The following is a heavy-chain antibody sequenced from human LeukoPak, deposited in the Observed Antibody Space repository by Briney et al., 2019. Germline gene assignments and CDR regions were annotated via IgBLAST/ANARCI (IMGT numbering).Heavy chain of an antibody. V-gene: IGHV3-30-3*01. D-gene: IGHD7-27*01. CDR1: GFTFSSYA. CDR2: ISYDGSNK. Sequence: GGSLRLSCAASGFTFSSYAMHWVRQAPGKGLEWVAVISYDGSNKYYADSVKGRFTISRDNSKNTLYLQMNSLRAEDTAVYYCARDRSQIETVGTIFDYRGQGTLVTVSS. J-gene: IGHJ4*02. CDR3: ARDRSQIETVGTIFDY.